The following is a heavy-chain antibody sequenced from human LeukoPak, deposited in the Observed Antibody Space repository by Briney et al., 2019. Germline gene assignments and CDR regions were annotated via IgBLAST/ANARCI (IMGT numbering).Heavy chain of an antibody. CDR2: IKQDGSEK. V-gene: IGHV3-7*01. CDR3: ARDGVAARWNTFDY. D-gene: IGHD6-6*01. J-gene: IGHJ4*02. Sequence: GGSLRLSCAASGFTFDDYGMSWVRQAPGKGLEWVANIKQDGSEKYYVDSVKGRFTISRDNAKNSLYLQMNSLRAEDTAVYYCARDGVAARWNTFDYWGQGTLVTVSS. CDR1: GFTFDDYG.